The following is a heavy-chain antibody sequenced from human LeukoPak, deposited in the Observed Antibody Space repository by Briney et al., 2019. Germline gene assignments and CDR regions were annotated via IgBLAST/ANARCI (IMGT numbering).Heavy chain of an antibody. Sequence: SVKVSCKASVYTFTSYGSSWVRQAPGQRLEWMGWSSAYNGNTNYAQKLQGRVTMTTDTSTSTAYMELRSLRSDDTAVYYCARDIVVVPAAISYFDLWGRGTLVTVSS. V-gene: IGHV1-18*01. CDR1: VYTFTSYG. CDR2: SSAYNGNT. J-gene: IGHJ2*01. CDR3: ARDIVVVPAAISYFDL. D-gene: IGHD2-2*02.